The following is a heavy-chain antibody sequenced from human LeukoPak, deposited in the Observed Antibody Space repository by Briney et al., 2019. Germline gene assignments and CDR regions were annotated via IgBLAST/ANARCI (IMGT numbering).Heavy chain of an antibody. V-gene: IGHV2-70*11. CDR1: GFSLSTSGMC. CDR3: ARLYVNYYYYGMAV. Sequence: ESGPTLVNPTQTLTLTCTFSGFSLSTSGMCVSWIRQPPGKALEWLARIDWDDDKYYSTSLKTRLTISKDTSKNPVVLTMPNNDPVDTATYYCARLYVNYYYYGMAVWGQGTTVTVSS. D-gene: IGHD5/OR15-5a*01. J-gene: IGHJ6*02. CDR2: IDWDDDK.